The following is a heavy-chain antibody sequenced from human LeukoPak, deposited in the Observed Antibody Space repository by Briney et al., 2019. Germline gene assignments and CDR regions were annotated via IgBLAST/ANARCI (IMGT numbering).Heavy chain of an antibody. V-gene: IGHV4-59*11. CDR1: GGSLSSHY. CDR2: IYYSGST. CDR3: ARGRGLSGGFDL. Sequence: SETLSLTCTDSGGSLSSHYWNWIRQPPGKELEWIAYIYYSGSTNYNPSLKSRVSISVDTAKNQFSLKLTSVAAADTAVYYCARGRGLSGGFDLWGQGTLLTVSS. J-gene: IGHJ5*02. D-gene: IGHD3-10*01.